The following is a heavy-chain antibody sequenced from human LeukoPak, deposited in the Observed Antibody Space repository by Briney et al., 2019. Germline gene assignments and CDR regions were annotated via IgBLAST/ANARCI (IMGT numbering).Heavy chain of an antibody. D-gene: IGHD1-26*01. J-gene: IGHJ2*01. V-gene: IGHV3-23*01. CDR3: AKDRTVGASYWYFDL. CDR2: VSRSGGAT. Sequence: PGGSLRLSCAASGFSFTSYAMSWVRQAQGKGLEWVSAVSRSGGATYYADSVKGRFTISRDSSKNTLFLQMNTLRAEDTAIYYCAKDRTVGASYWYFDLWGRGTLVTVSS. CDR1: GFSFTSYA.